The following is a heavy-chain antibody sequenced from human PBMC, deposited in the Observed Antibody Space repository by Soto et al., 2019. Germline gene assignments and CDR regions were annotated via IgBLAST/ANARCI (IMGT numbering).Heavy chain of an antibody. V-gene: IGHV4-39*02. CDR1: GCSIATSSYF. CDR2: IDYRGTI. CDR3: SRRAPEGFDP. Sequence: SETLSLTCPVSGCSIATSSYFWAWIRRPPGKGLEWIGSIDYRGTIYNNPSLKSRVTISVDTSKNHFSLKLDSVTAADTALYYCSRRAPEGFDPWGQGTLVTVSS. J-gene: IGHJ5*02.